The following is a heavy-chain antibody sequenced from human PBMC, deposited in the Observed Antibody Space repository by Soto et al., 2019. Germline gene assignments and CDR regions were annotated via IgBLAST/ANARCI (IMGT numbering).Heavy chain of an antibody. J-gene: IGHJ4*02. CDR1: GGTFSSYA. CDR2: ISPIFGTA. Sequence: QVQLVQSGAEVKKPGSSVKVSCKASGGTFSSYAISWVRQAPGQGLEWRGGISPIFGTANYAQKFQGRVTITADESTSTAYMELSSLRSEDTAVYYCARATRYSSGWYYFDYWGQGTLVTVSS. D-gene: IGHD6-19*01. V-gene: IGHV1-69*01. CDR3: ARATRYSSGWYYFDY.